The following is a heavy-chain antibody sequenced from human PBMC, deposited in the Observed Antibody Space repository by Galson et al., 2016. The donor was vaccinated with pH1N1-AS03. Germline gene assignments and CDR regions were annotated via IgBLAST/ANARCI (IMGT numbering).Heavy chain of an antibody. CDR2: IIPMLNIP. V-gene: IGHV1-69*04. CDR1: GGTFNTYA. D-gene: IGHD1-14*01. J-gene: IGHJ3*01. CDR3: AKGYSASPSGTFDV. Sequence: KVSCKASGGTFNTYAISWVRQAPGQGLEWMGRIIPMLNIPDYAQKFQVRVTITADKSTSTAYMELTNLRSEDTALYYCAKGYSASPSGTFDVWGQGTMVTVSS.